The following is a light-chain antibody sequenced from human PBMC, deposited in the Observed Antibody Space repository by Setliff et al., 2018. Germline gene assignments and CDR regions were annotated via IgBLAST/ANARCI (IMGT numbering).Light chain of an antibody. J-gene: IGLJ2*01. V-gene: IGLV2-23*02. Sequence: QSALTQPASVSGSPGQSITISCTGSSSDIGTYNLVSWYQQHPGKAPQLIIYEVTRRPSGVSDRFSASKSGNTASLTISGLQAEDEAHYFCCSYGRNRSYVYVRFGGGTKVTVL. CDR1: SSDIGTYNL. CDR3: CSYGRNRSYVYVR. CDR2: EVT.